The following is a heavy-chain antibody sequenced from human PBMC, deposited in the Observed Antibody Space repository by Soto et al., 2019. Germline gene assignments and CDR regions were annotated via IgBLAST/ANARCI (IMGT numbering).Heavy chain of an antibody. CDR2: ISWNSGSI. CDR1: GFTFDDYA. Sequence: EVQLVESGGGLVQPGRSLRLSCAASGFTFDDYAMHWVRQAPGKGLEWVSGISWNSGSIGYADSVKGRFTISRDNAKNSLYLQMNSLRAEDTALYYCAKDIVPYSSSAGRDIWGQGTMVTVS. J-gene: IGHJ3*02. V-gene: IGHV3-9*01. CDR3: AKDIVPYSSSAGRDI. D-gene: IGHD6-6*01.